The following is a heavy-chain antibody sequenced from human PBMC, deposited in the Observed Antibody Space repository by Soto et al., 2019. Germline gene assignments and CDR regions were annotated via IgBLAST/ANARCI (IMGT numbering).Heavy chain of an antibody. D-gene: IGHD5-12*01. V-gene: IGHV4-30-4*01. CDR3: ARNSGYDFCWFDP. J-gene: IGHJ5*02. Sequence: SETLSLTCTVSGGSISSGDYYWSWIRQPPGKGLEWIGYIYYSGSTYYNPSLKSRVTISVDTSKNQFSLKLSSVTAADTAVYYCARNSGYDFCWFDPWGQGTLVTVSS. CDR2: IYYSGST. CDR1: GGSISSGDYY.